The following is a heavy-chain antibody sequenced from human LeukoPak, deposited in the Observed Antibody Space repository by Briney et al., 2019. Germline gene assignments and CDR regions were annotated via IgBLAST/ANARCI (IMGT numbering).Heavy chain of an antibody. CDR3: AEVHCGSASCSRVEY. V-gene: IGHV3-30*18. CDR2: ISYDGSYK. CDR1: EFTFSTYG. J-gene: IGHJ4*02. Sequence: GGSLRLSCAASEFTFSTYGMHWVRQAPGKGLEWVAVISYDGSYKFYADSVKGRFTISRDNSKSTLYLQMNSLRAEDTAVYYCAEVHCGSASCSRVEYWGQGTLVTVSS. D-gene: IGHD2-2*01.